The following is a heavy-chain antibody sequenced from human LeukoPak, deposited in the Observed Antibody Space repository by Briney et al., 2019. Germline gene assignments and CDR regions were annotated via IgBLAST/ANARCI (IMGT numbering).Heavy chain of an antibody. V-gene: IGHV3-53*01. CDR3: ARDGSLPRTYYYDSSGYHAF. CDR2: IYSDAST. Sequence: GGSLRLSCAVSGFTVSNNCTSWVRQAPGKGLEWVAVIYSDASTYYAESVKGRFSISRHNSRNIVYLQMNSLRAEDTAVYYCARDGSLPRTYYYDSSGYHAFWGQGTLVTVSS. J-gene: IGHJ4*02. D-gene: IGHD3-22*01. CDR1: GFTVSNNC.